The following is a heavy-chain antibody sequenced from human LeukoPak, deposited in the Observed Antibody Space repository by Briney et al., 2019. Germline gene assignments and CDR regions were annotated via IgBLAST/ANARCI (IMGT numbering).Heavy chain of an antibody. CDR3: ATRKCLGSQLFYLDY. D-gene: IGHD3-16*01. CDR1: GFTFGSSS. CDR2: INQDGSET. Sequence: GGSLRLSCAASGFTFGSSSMSWVRQSPGQGLQWVANINQDGSETYYMDSEKGRFTISRDNAKNSLYLQMDSLRADDSALYYCATRKCLGSQLFYLDYWGQGSLVTVSS. V-gene: IGHV3-7*01. J-gene: IGHJ4*02.